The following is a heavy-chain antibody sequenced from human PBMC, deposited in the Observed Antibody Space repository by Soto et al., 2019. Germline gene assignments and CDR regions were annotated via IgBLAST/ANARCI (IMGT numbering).Heavy chain of an antibody. D-gene: IGHD6-13*01. CDR2: ISSSSSTI. J-gene: IGHJ4*02. CDR1: GFTFSSYS. V-gene: IGHV3-48*02. Sequence: GGSLRLSCAASGFTFSSYSMNWVRQAPGKGLEWVSYISSSSSTIYYADSVKGRFTISRDNAKNSLYLQMNSLRDEDTAVYYCARDLDGYSSSWEKYYFDYWGQGTLVTVSS. CDR3: ARDLDGYSSSWEKYYFDY.